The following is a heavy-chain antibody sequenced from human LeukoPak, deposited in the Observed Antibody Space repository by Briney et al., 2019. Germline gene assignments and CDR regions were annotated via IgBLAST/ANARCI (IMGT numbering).Heavy chain of an antibody. D-gene: IGHD3-22*01. CDR3: AKALQYYYDSSGSYDAFDI. CDR1: GFTFSSYA. CDR2: ISGSGGST. V-gene: IGHV3-23*01. J-gene: IGHJ3*02. Sequence: GALRLSCAASGFTFSSYAMSWVRQAPGKGLEWVSAISGSGGSTYYADSVKGRFTISRDNPKNTLYLQMNSLRAEDTAVYYCAKALQYYYDSSGSYDAFDIWGQGTMVTVSS.